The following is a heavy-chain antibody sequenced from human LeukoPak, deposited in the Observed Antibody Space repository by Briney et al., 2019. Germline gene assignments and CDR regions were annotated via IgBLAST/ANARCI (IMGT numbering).Heavy chain of an antibody. D-gene: IGHD3/OR15-3a*01. Sequence: GGSLRLSCVVSGFSVRNNYVSWVRQAPRKGLEWVSVIYAGDTIHYADSVKGRFTISRDNSKNTVYLQMNSLRAEDTALYYCATIGTGDYREDSWGQGTLVTVSS. CDR2: IYAGDTI. V-gene: IGHV3-66*01. CDR3: ATIGTGDYREDS. J-gene: IGHJ4*02. CDR1: GFSVRNNY.